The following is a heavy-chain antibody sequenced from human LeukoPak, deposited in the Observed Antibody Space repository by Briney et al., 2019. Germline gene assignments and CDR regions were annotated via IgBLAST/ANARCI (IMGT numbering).Heavy chain of an antibody. V-gene: IGHV3-30*02. CDR3: AIHEPLSEDN. J-gene: IGHJ4*02. Sequence: GGSLRLSCAASGFTFSNYGMHWVRQAPGKGLEWVTFIRYDGSNKYYADYTKGRFTISRDNSKNTLYLQMNSLRAEDTAVYYCAIHEPLSEDNWGQGTLVTVSS. D-gene: IGHD2/OR15-2a*01. CDR1: GFTFSNYG. CDR2: IRYDGSNK.